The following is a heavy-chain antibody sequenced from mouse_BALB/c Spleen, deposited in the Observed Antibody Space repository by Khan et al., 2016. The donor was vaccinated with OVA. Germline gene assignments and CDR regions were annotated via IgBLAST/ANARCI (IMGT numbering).Heavy chain of an antibody. D-gene: IGHD1-1*01. CDR2: IAPGSSNV. Sequence: DLVKPGASVKLSCKASGYTFTSYWINWIKQRPGQGLEWIGRIAPGSSNVYSNDWLKGKATLTVDTSSSTAYIQLSSLSSEDSAVYFCARENYYGRSCYAMDYWGQGTSVTGSS. CDR3: ARENYYGRSCYAMDY. CDR1: GYTFTSYW. V-gene: IGHV1S41*01. J-gene: IGHJ4*01.